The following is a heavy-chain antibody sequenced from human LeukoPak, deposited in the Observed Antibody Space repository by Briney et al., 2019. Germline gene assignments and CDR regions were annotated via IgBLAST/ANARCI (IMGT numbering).Heavy chain of an antibody. CDR3: ARGEDIGYCTNGVCSIGDAFDI. V-gene: IGHV4-59*08. CDR2: ISYSGST. CDR1: GGSISSYY. J-gene: IGHJ3*02. D-gene: IGHD2-8*01. Sequence: SETLSLTCTVSGGSISSYYWSWIRQPPGKGLEWIGYISYSGSTNYNPSLKSRVTISVDTSKNQFSLKLRSVTAADAAVYYCARGEDIGYCTNGVCSIGDAFDIWGQGTMVTVSS.